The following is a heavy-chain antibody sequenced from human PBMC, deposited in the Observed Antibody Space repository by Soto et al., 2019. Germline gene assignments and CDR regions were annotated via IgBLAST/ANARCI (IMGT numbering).Heavy chain of an antibody. J-gene: IGHJ6*02. CDR2: IIPIFGTA. Sequence: SVKVSCKASGGTFSSYAISWVRQAPGQGLEWMGGIIPIFGTANYAQKFQGRVTITADESTSTAYMELSSLRSEDTAVYYCARGVPRGYSYGFKYYYYGMDVWGQGTTVTVSS. CDR1: GGTFSSYA. V-gene: IGHV1-69*13. CDR3: ARGVPRGYSYGFKYYYYGMDV. D-gene: IGHD5-18*01.